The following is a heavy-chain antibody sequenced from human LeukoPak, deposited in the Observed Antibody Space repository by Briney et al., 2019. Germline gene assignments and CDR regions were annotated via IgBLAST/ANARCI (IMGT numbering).Heavy chain of an antibody. CDR1: GYTFTGYY. D-gene: IGHD3-9*01. CDR3: ARSPSDDILTDYGMDV. V-gene: IGHV1-2*04. J-gene: IGHJ6*02. Sequence: ASVKVSCKASGYTFTGYYMHWVRQAPGQGLEWMGWINPNSGGTNYAQKFQGWVTTTRDTSISTAYMELSRLRSDDTAVYYCARSPSDDILTDYGMDVWGQGTTVTVSS. CDR2: INPNSGGT.